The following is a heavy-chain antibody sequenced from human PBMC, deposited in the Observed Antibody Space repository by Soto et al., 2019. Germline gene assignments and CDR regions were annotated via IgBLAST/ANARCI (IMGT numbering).Heavy chain of an antibody. CDR1: GGSIRGYY. D-gene: IGHD2-2*01. CDR2: MHTSVST. CDR3: VRASMPKAHFDD. V-gene: IGHV4-4*07. J-gene: IGHJ4*02. Sequence: QMQLQESGPGLVKPSETLSLTCTVSGGSIRGYYWSWIRQPAGRGLEWIGRMHTSVSTNYNPSLTSRVTISVDMSKNQIPQKLTSVTAADTALYYCVRASMPKAHFDDWGQGTLVTVSS.